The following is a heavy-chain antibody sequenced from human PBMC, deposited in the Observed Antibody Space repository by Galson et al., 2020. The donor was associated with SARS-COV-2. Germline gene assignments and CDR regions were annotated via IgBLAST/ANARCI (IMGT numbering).Heavy chain of an antibody. CDR1: GFTFSSYA. V-gene: IGHV3-30-3*01. CDR3: ARPYSGSYFSYFDY. D-gene: IGHD1-26*01. CDR2: ISYDGSNK. Sequence: GESLKISCAASGFTFSSYAMHWVRQAPGKGLEWVAVISYDGSNKYYADSVKGRFTISRDNSKNTLYLQMNSLRAEDTAVYYCARPYSGSYFSYFDYWGQGTLVTVSS. J-gene: IGHJ4*02.